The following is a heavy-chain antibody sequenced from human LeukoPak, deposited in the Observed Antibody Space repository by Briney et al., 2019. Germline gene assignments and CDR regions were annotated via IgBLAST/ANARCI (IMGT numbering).Heavy chain of an antibody. D-gene: IGHD3-22*01. V-gene: IGHV2-70*11. CDR1: GGSISSYY. CDR2: IDWDDDK. Sequence: TLSLTCTVSGGSISSYYWSWIRQPPGKGLEWLARIDWDDDKYYSTSLKTRLTISKDTSKNQVVLTMINMDPVDTATYYCARISDHYDSSCYSVFDSWGQGILVTVSS. CDR3: ARISDHYDSSCYSVFDS. J-gene: IGHJ4*02.